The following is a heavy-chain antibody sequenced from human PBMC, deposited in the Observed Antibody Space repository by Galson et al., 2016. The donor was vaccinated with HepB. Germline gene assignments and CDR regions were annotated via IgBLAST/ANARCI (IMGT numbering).Heavy chain of an antibody. D-gene: IGHD5-18*01. CDR3: AKSGKHLWSIDY. Sequence: SLRLSCAASGFSFGDYVMTWIRQAPGKGLEWVSAISGSGGTTYYADSVKGRFTISRDNSKNTLYVQMNSLRAEDMAVYYCAKSGKHLWSIDYWGQGALVTVSS. CDR2: ISGSGGTT. J-gene: IGHJ4*02. V-gene: IGHV3-23*01. CDR1: GFSFGDYV.